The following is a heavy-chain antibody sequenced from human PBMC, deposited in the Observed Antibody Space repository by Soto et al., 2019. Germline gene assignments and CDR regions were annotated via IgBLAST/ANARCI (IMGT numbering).Heavy chain of an antibody. Sequence: QVLLVQSGAEVKKPGSSVKVSCKASGGTFSSYTINWVRQAPGQGLEWMGGIIPIFYTTNYAQKFQGRVTMTADKSTSTADMELSSLRSEDTAVDYCASRHSGNDSWGQGTLVTVSS. CDR2: IIPIFYTT. CDR3: ASRHSGNDS. V-gene: IGHV1-69*06. CDR1: GGTFSSYT. J-gene: IGHJ4*02. D-gene: IGHD6-19*01.